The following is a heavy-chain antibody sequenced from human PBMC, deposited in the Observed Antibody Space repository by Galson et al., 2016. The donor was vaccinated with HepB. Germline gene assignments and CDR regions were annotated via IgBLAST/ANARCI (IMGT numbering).Heavy chain of an antibody. CDR2: ITGTGAFT. Sequence: SLRLSCAVSGFTFDDYAMSWVRQAPGQGLEWVSSITGTGAFTYYPVSVKGRFTISRDNSKNTVYLQMNNLRVEDPAVYYCAKVAEGRFWAEYYFDYWGQGTLVTVSS. V-gene: IGHV3-23*01. J-gene: IGHJ4*02. CDR1: GFTFDDYA. D-gene: IGHD1-14*01. CDR3: AKVAEGRFWAEYYFDY.